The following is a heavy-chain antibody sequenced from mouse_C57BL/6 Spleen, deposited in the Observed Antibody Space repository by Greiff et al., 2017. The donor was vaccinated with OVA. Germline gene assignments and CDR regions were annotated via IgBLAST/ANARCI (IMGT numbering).Heavy chain of an antibody. V-gene: IGHV1-64*01. CDR3: ARSATVVTPFDY. J-gene: IGHJ2*01. CDR1: GYTFTSYW. CDR2: IHPNSGST. D-gene: IGHD1-1*01. Sequence: QVQLQQPGAELVKPGASVKLSCKASGYTFTSYWMHWVKQRPGQGLEWIGMIHPNSGSTNYNEKFKSKATLTVDKSSSTAYMQLSSLTSEDSAVYYCARSATVVTPFDYWGQGTTLTVSS.